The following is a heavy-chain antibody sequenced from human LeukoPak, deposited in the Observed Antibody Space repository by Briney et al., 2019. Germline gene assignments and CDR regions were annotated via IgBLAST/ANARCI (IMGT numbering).Heavy chain of an antibody. D-gene: IGHD1-26*01. V-gene: IGHV6-1*01. J-gene: IGHJ3*02. Sequence: SQTLSLTCAISGDSVSSSSAAWNWIRQSPSRGLEWLGRTYYRSKWYYHYAVSVKSRIIVNPDTSKNQFSLQLNSVTPEDTAVYYCARGGSYAFNIWGRGTMVTVSS. CDR1: GDSVSSSSAA. CDR2: TYYRSKWYY. CDR3: ARGGSYAFNI.